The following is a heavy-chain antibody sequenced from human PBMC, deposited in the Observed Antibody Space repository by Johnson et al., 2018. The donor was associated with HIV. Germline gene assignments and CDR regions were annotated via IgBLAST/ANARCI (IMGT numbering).Heavy chain of an antibody. CDR3: ATIWRNEGRHSFDV. CDR2: ISSSGGTI. J-gene: IGHJ3*01. D-gene: IGHD1-1*01. CDR1: GFTFSDSY. V-gene: IGHV3-11*04. Sequence: QVQLVESGGGLDKPGGSLRLSCAASGFTFSDSYMTWIRQAPGKGLEWVSYISSSGGTIYYADSVRGRFTISRNNAKNSLYLQMNSLRAEETAVYFCATIWRNEGRHSFDVWGQGTMVAVS.